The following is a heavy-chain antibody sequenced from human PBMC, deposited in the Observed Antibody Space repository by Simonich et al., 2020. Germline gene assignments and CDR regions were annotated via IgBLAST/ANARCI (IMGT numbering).Heavy chain of an antibody. CDR3: ARDTFLGYCSSTSCYDAFDI. V-gene: IGHV1-2*06. CDR1: GYTFTGYY. Sequence: QVQLVQSGAEVKKPGASVKVSCQASGYTFTGYYMHWVRQAPGQGREGMGRLNPNRGGTNYAKKCQGRVTRTRDTSISTAYMELSRLRSDDTAVYYGARDTFLGYCSSTSCYDAFDIWGQGTMVTVSS. J-gene: IGHJ3*02. D-gene: IGHD2-2*01. CDR2: LNPNRGGT.